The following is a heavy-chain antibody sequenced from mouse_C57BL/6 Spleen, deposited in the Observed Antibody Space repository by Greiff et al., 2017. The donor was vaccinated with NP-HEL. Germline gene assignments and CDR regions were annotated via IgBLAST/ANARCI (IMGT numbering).Heavy chain of an antibody. J-gene: IGHJ3*01. CDR1: GFTFSNYW. Sequence: EVKLMESGGGLVQPGGSMKLSCVASGFTFSNYWMNWVRQSPEKGLEWVAQIRLKSDNYATHYVESVKGRFTISRDDSKSSVYLQMNNLRAEDTGIYYCKGLREFAYWGQGTLVTVSA. V-gene: IGHV6-3*01. CDR3: KGLREFAY. CDR2: IRLKSDNYAT. D-gene: IGHD3-3*01.